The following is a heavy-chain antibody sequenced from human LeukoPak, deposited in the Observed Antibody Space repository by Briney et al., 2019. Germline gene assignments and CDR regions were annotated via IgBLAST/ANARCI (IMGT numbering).Heavy chain of an antibody. CDR2: IYYGVST. J-gene: IGHJ6*04. CDR1: VDSVISTGYY. V-gene: IGHV4-39*07. D-gene: IGHD2-2*01. Sequence: SETLSPTCTVSVDSVISTGYYWVWISHPTGKRLEWVGTIYYGVSTYYNPYLKCPVPISVDTFKNQISLKLSSVTAADTAVYYCARAEYQLLYGMDVWGKGTTVTVSS. CDR3: ARAEYQLLYGMDV.